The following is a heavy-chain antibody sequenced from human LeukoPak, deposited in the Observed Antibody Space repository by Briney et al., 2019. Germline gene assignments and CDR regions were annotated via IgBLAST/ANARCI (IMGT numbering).Heavy chain of an antibody. Sequence: GGSLRLSCAASGFTFSSYWMHWVRQAPGKGLVWVSRINSDGSSTSYADSVRGRFTISRDNAKNTLYLQMNNLRAEDTAVYYCARDEQWLAFDYWGQGTLVTVSS. V-gene: IGHV3-74*01. CDR2: INSDGSST. CDR1: GFTFSSYW. CDR3: ARDEQWLAFDY. J-gene: IGHJ4*02. D-gene: IGHD6-19*01.